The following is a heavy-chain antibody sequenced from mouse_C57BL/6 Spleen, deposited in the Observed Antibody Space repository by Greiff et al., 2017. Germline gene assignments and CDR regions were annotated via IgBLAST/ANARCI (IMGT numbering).Heavy chain of an antibody. CDR1: GYAFTNYL. J-gene: IGHJ2*01. V-gene: IGHV1-54*01. D-gene: IGHD4-1*01. CDR3: ERRDWDGGDY. Sequence: QVQLQQSGAELVRPGTSVKVSCKASGYAFTNYLIEWVKQRPGQGLEWIGVINPGSGGTNYNEKFQGKATMTADKSSSTAYMQLSSLTSEDSAVYCCERRDWDGGDYWGQGTTLTVSS. CDR2: INPGSGGT.